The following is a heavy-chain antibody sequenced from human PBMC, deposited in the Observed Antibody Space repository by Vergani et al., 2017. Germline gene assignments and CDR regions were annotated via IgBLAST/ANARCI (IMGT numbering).Heavy chain of an antibody. D-gene: IGHD2-2*01. CDR3: ASRRWEYQLPTAMDV. Sequence: QVQLQQWGAGLLKPSETLSLTCAVYGGSFSGYYWSWIRQPPGKGLEWIGEINHSGSTNYNPSLKSRVTISVDTSKNQFSLKLSAVTAAATAVYYCASRRWEYQLPTAMDVWGQGTTVTVSS. CDR1: GGSFSGYY. V-gene: IGHV4-34*01. CDR2: INHSGST. J-gene: IGHJ6*02.